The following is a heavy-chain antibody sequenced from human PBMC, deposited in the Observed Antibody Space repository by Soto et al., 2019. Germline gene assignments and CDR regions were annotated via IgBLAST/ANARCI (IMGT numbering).Heavy chain of an antibody. V-gene: IGHV3-30*18. CDR1: GFTFSSYG. Sequence: GSLILSCAASGFTFSSYGMHWVRQAPGKGLEWVAVISYDGSNKYYADSVKGRFTISRDNSKNTLYLQMNSLRAEDTAVYYCEKDFVSGYRYGPFDYWGQGTLVTVSS. CDR3: EKDFVSGYRYGPFDY. J-gene: IGHJ4*02. CDR2: ISYDGSNK. D-gene: IGHD5-18*01.